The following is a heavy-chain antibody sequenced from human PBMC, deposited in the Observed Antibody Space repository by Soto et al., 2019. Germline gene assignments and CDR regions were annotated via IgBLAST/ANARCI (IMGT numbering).Heavy chain of an antibody. CDR1: GGSLINSSFY. Sequence: QLQLQESGPGLVKPSETLSLTCSVSGGSLINSSFYWGWIRQSPGKGLEWIGTIYYSRDTYYTPSLKSRVTISADTSKNQFSLNLSSVTAADTAVYYCARLGYYDLSGYRANWFDPWGQGTLVTVSP. CDR3: ARLGYYDLSGYRANWFDP. J-gene: IGHJ5*02. D-gene: IGHD3-22*01. CDR2: IYYSRDT. V-gene: IGHV4-39*01.